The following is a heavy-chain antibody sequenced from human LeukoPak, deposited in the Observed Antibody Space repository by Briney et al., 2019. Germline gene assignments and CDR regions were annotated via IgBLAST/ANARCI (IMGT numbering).Heavy chain of an antibody. CDR1: GGSISSYY. D-gene: IGHD3-10*01. Sequence: SETLSLTCTVSGGSISSYYWSWIRQPPGKGLEWIGYIYYSGSTNYNPSLKSRVTISVDTTKNQFSLKLSSVTAADTAVYYCARDMVRGVDAFDIWGQGTMVTVSS. CDR2: IYYSGST. V-gene: IGHV4-59*01. CDR3: ARDMVRGVDAFDI. J-gene: IGHJ3*02.